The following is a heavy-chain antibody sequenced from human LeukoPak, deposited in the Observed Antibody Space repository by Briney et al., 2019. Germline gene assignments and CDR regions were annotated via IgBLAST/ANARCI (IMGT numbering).Heavy chain of an antibody. CDR1: GFTFSNAW. D-gene: IGHD2-15*01. J-gene: IGHJ4*02. V-gene: IGHV3-7*01. CDR3: ARIVSGNFDY. Sequence: GGSLRLSCAASGFTFSNAWMSWVRQAPGKGLEWVANIKEDGSGKYYVDSVKGRFTISRDNAKNSLYLQVNSLRAEDTAVYYCARIVSGNFDYWGQGTLVTVSS. CDR2: IKEDGSGK.